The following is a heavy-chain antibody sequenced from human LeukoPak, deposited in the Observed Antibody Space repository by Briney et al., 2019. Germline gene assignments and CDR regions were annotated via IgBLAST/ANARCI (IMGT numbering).Heavy chain of an antibody. CDR1: GFTFSNYA. J-gene: IGHJ4*02. Sequence: SGGSLRLSCAASGFTFSNYAMSWVRQAPGKGLEWVSTISVGGITTYYADSAKGRFTICRDNSKNTMFLQMNSLRADDTAVYYCPRQSYASGWNPFDYWGQGILVTVSS. D-gene: IGHD6-19*01. V-gene: IGHV3-23*01. CDR2: ISVGGITT. CDR3: PRQSYASGWNPFDY.